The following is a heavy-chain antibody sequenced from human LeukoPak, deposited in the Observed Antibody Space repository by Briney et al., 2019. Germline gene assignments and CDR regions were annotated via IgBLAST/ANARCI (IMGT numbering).Heavy chain of an antibody. CDR3: ARGRAYYGSGSYYNGDY. CDR2: INHSGSI. J-gene: IGHJ4*02. D-gene: IGHD3-10*01. V-gene: IGHV4-34*01. CDR1: GGSFSGYY. Sequence: SETLSLTCAVYGGSFSGYYWSWIRQPPGKGLEWIGEINHSGSINYNPSLKSRVTISVDTSKNQFSLKLSSVTAADTAVYYCARGRAYYGSGSYYNGDYWGQGTLVTVSS.